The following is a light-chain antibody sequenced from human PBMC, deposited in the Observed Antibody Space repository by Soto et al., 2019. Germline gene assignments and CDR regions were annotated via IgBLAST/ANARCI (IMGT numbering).Light chain of an antibody. J-gene: IGLJ2*01. CDR3: SSYAGNNIV. CDR2: EVS. CDR1: SSDVGGYDY. Sequence: QSALTQPASVSGSPGQSITISCTGTSSDVGGYDYVSWYQQHPGKAPKLMIYEVSKRPSGVPDRFSGSKSGNTASLTVSGLQAEDEADYHCSSYAGNNIVFGGGTKLTVL. V-gene: IGLV2-8*01.